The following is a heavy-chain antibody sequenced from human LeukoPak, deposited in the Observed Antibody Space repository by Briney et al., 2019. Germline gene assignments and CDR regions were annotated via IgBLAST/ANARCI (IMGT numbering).Heavy chain of an antibody. CDR1: GYPFTCYY. Sequence: GASVTVSCKASGYPFTCYYLHWVRQAPGQGLEWMGWINPNSGFTNYAQKFQGRVTMTRDTSISTAYMELSRLRSDDTAVYYCARLADCSSTSCLSFDYWGQGNRVTVSS. V-gene: IGHV1-2*02. D-gene: IGHD2-2*01. CDR3: ARLADCSSTSCLSFDY. CDR2: INPNSGFT. J-gene: IGHJ4*02.